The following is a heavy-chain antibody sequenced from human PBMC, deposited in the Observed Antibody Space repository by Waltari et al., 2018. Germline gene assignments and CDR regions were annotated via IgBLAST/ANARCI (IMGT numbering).Heavy chain of an antibody. Sequence: QVQLVQSGAEVKKPGASVKVSCKASGYTFTGYSMHWVRQAPGQGLEWMGWINPNSGGTNYAQKFQGRVTMTRDTSISTAYMELSRLRSDDTAVYYCARVSITTGNKGPYAPGDYWGQGTLVTVSS. J-gene: IGHJ4*02. CDR2: INPNSGGT. D-gene: IGHD1-1*01. CDR3: ARVSITTGNKGPYAPGDY. V-gene: IGHV1-2*02. CDR1: GYTFTGYS.